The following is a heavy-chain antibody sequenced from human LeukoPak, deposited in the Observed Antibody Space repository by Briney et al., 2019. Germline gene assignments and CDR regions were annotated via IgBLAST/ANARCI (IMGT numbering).Heavy chain of an antibody. Sequence: SQTLSLTCTVSGGSISSGSYYWSWIRQPAGKGLEWIGRIYTSGSTNYNPSLKSRVTISVDTSKNQFSLKLSSVTAADTAVYYCAREGVWGSYRPFDYWGQGTLVTVSS. V-gene: IGHV4-61*02. CDR2: IYTSGST. CDR1: GGSISSGSYY. CDR3: AREGVWGSYRPFDY. J-gene: IGHJ4*02. D-gene: IGHD3-16*02.